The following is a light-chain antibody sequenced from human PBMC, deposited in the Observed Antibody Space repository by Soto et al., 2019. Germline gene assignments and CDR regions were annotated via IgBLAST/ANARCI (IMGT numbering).Light chain of an antibody. V-gene: IGLV2-23*01. CDR1: NSDVGIYNL. CDR2: EGT. Sequence: QSALTQPASVSGSPGQSITISCTGTNSDVGIYNLVSWYQKHPGKAPKLMIYEGTKRPSGVSNRFSGSKSGNTDSLTISGLQAEDEADYFCCSYALSGTVVFGGGTKLTAL. J-gene: IGLJ2*01. CDR3: CSYALSGTVV.